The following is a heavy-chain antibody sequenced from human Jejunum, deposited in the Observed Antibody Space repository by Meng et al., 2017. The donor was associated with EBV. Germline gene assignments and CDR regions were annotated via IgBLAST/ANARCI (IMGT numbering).Heavy chain of an antibody. Sequence: QVQLVQVGAEVKKPGASVKVSCKASAYTFAGYYMHWVRQAPGQGLEWMGRINPNSGGANYAQKFQGRVTMTRDTSISTAYMELSRLRSDDTAVYYCAREGLVGDLRYFDLWGRGTLVTVSS. CDR1: AYTFAGYY. V-gene: IGHV1-2*06. CDR3: AREGLVGDLRYFDL. CDR2: INPNSGGA. D-gene: IGHD3-16*01. J-gene: IGHJ2*01.